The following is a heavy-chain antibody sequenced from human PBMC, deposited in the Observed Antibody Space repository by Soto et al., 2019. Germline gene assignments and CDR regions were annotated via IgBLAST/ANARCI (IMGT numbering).Heavy chain of an antibody. D-gene: IGHD3-3*01. Sequence: GGSLRLSCAASGFTFSSYWMHWVRQAPGKGLVWVSRINSDGSSTSYADSVEGRFTISRDNAKNTLYLQMNSLRAEDTAVYYCAREEGNYDFLAGGAFDIWGQGTMVTVSS. CDR1: GFTFSSYW. V-gene: IGHV3-74*01. CDR3: AREEGNYDFLAGGAFDI. CDR2: INSDGSST. J-gene: IGHJ3*02.